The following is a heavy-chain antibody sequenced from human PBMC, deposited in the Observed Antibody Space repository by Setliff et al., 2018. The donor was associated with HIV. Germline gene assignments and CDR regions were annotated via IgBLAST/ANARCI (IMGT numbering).Heavy chain of an antibody. V-gene: IGHV4-38-2*01. CDR3: ARQLAVADYFDY. D-gene: IGHD6-19*01. CDR2: IYHSGST. J-gene: IGHJ4*02. Sequence: KTSETLSLTCAVSGYSISSGYYWGWIRQPPGKGLEWIGSIYHSGSTYYNPSLKSRVTISVDTSKKQFSLKLSSVTAADTAVYYCARQLAVADYFDYWGQGTLVTVSS. CDR1: GYSISSGYY.